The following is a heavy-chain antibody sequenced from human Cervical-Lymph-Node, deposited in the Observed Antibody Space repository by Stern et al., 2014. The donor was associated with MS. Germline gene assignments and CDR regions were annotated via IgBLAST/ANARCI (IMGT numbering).Heavy chain of an antibody. V-gene: IGHV1-18*01. J-gene: IGHJ4*02. CDR1: GYTFTNYG. CDR2: ISANNGDR. D-gene: IGHD4-17*01. CDR3: ARDFDDYVGPDY. Sequence: VNLVESGPEVKKPGASVKVSCKASGYTFTNYGITWVRQAPGQGLAWMGWISANNGDRKYVQRFQGRVTMTTDTSTSTAYMELRSLRSDDTAVYYCARDFDDYVGPDYWGQGTLVIVSS.